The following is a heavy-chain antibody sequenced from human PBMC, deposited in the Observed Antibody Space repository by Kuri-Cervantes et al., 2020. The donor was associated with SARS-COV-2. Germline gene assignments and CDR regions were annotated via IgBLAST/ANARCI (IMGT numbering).Heavy chain of an antibody. J-gene: IGHJ4*02. CDR3: ARSPGDGDYDPFDY. Sequence: GGSLRLSCAASGFTFSSYSMNWVRQAPGKGLEWVSSISSSSSYIYYADSVKGRFTISRDNAKNSLYLQMNSLRAEDTAVYYCARSPGDGDYDPFDYWGRGTLVTVSS. CDR1: GFTFSSYS. CDR2: ISSSSSYI. D-gene: IGHD4-17*01. V-gene: IGHV3-21*01.